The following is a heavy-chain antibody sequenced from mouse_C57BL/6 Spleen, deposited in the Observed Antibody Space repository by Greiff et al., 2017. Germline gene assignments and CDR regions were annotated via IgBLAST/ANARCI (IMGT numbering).Heavy chain of an antibody. Sequence: VQLQQSGAELARPGASVKLSCKASGYTFTSYGISWVKQRTGQGLEWIGEIYPRSGNTYYNEKFKGKATLTADKSSSTAYMELRSLTSEDSAVYFCARWEGQLRPLGYWGQGTTLTVSS. CDR1: GYTFTSYG. J-gene: IGHJ2*01. D-gene: IGHD3-2*02. CDR2: IYPRSGNT. V-gene: IGHV1-81*01. CDR3: ARWEGQLRPLGY.